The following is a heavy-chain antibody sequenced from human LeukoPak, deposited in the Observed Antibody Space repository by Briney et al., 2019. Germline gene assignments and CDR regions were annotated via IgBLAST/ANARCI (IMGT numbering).Heavy chain of an antibody. D-gene: IGHD3-16*01. Sequence: GGSLRLSCAASGFTFSSFAMSWVRQAPGKGLEWVSRTSAGGGSTYYADSVKGRFTISRDNAKNSLYLQMNSLRAEDTAVYYCARDHYVDAFDIWGQGTMVTVSS. J-gene: IGHJ3*02. V-gene: IGHV3-23*01. CDR1: GFTFSSFA. CDR3: ARDHYVDAFDI. CDR2: TSAGGGST.